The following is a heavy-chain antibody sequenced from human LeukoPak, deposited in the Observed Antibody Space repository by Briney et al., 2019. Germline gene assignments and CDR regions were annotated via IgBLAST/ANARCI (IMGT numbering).Heavy chain of an antibody. Sequence: GRSLRLSCAASGFTFSNYGMSWVRQAPGKGLEWVSAISATGGSTYYADSVKGRFIISRDNSKNTLYLQMNSLRAEDTAVYYCAKPPDCSGDNCYYYGMDVWGQGTTVTVSS. CDR3: AKPPDCSGDNCYYYGMDV. J-gene: IGHJ6*02. CDR1: GFTFSNYG. V-gene: IGHV3-23*01. D-gene: IGHD2-15*01. CDR2: ISATGGST.